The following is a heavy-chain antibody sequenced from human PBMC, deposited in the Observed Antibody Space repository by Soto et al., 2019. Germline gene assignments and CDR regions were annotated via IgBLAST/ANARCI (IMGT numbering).Heavy chain of an antibody. V-gene: IGHV1-18*01. CDR2: ISAYNGNT. CDR3: AREGPRGYYDFWSGYPDY. D-gene: IGHD3-3*01. CDR1: GYTFTSYG. Sequence: QVQLVQSGAEVKKPGASVKVSCKASGYTFTSYGISWVRQAPGQGLEWMGWISAYNGNTNYAQKLQGRVTMTTDTSTSTAYMELRSRRSDDTAVYYCAREGPRGYYDFWSGYPDYWGQGTLVTVSS. J-gene: IGHJ4*02.